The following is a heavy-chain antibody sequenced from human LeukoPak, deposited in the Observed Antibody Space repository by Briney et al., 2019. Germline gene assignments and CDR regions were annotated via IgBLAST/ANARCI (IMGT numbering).Heavy chain of an antibody. CDR1: GGSISSYY. Sequence: SETLSLTCTVSGGSISSYYWSWLRQPPGKGLEWIGYIYYSGSTNYNPSLKSRVTISVDTSKNQFSLKLNSVTAADTAVYYCASAIAIPAWAFDLWGQGTVVTVSS. J-gene: IGHJ3*01. CDR3: ASAIAIPAWAFDL. V-gene: IGHV4-59*01. D-gene: IGHD6-13*01. CDR2: IYYSGST.